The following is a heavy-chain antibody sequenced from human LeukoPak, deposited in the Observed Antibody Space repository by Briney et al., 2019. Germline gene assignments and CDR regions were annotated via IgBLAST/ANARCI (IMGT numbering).Heavy chain of an antibody. CDR2: INHSGST. CDR1: GGSLSGYY. D-gene: IGHD6-13*01. Sequence: SETLSLTCAVYGGSLSGYYWSWIRQPPGKGLEWIGEINHSGSTNYNPSLKSRVTISVDTSKNQFSLKLSSVTAADTAVYYCARGPREDSRSARVYYYMDVWGKGTTVTVSS. CDR3: ARGPREDSRSARVYYYMDV. V-gene: IGHV4-34*01. J-gene: IGHJ6*03.